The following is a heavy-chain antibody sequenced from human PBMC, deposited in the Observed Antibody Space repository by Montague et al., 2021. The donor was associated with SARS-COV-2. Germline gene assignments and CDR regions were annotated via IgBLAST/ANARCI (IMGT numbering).Heavy chain of an antibody. Sequence: SLRLSCAASGFPFSTYAMTWVRQAPGKGLEWVSSISASGVRTHYPDSVKGRFTISRDNSKNTLYLRMSSLRAEDTAVYFCLNYHGSGSYGDFWGQGTLVTVSP. CDR1: GFPFSTYA. J-gene: IGHJ4*02. V-gene: IGHV3-23*01. CDR3: LNYHGSGSYGDF. D-gene: IGHD3-10*01. CDR2: ISASGVRT.